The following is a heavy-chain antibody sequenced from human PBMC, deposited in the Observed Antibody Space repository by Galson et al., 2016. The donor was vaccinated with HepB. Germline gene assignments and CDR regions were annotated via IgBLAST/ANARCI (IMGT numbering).Heavy chain of an antibody. CDR1: GYSFTSYG. V-gene: IGHV1-18*01. CDR2: VNTYNGDT. J-gene: IGHJ4*02. Sequence: SVKVSCKASGYSFTSYGITWVRQAPGQGLEWMGWVNTYNGDTVCAQNLQDRLTMTTETSTTTAYMELRSLTSDDTATYYCARDSGRNRFHSNSINTIDYWGQGTLVPVSS. D-gene: IGHD1-14*01. CDR3: ARDSGRNRFHSNSINTIDY.